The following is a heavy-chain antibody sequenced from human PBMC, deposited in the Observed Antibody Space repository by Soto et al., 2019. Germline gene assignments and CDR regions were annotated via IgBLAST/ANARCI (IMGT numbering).Heavy chain of an antibody. CDR1: GGTFSSYT. V-gene: IGHV1-69*02. J-gene: IGHJ6*02. CDR3: ASTRRDGYNNDYYYYGMDV. Sequence: ASVKVSCKASGGTFSSYTISWVRQAPGQGLEWMGRIIPILGIANYAQKFQGRVTISRDNAKNSLYLQMNSLRAEDTAVYYCASTRRDGYNNDYYYYGMDVWGQGTTVTVSS. D-gene: IGHD5-12*01. CDR2: IIPILGIA.